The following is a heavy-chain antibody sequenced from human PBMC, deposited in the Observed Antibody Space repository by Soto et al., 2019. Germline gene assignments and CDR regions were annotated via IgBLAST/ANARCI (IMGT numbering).Heavy chain of an antibody. V-gene: IGHV1-2*04. CDR2: INAGSGDT. J-gene: IGHJ4*02. CDR1: GFTFNSSA. Sequence: ASAKVSCKASGFTFNSSAMQWVRQASGQRLEWMGWINAGSGDTNYAQKFQDWVTMTRDTSISTAYMELSRLRSDDTAVYYCARDGDSIAAAGSPFDYWGQGTLVTVSS. CDR3: ARDGDSIAAAGSPFDY. D-gene: IGHD6-13*01.